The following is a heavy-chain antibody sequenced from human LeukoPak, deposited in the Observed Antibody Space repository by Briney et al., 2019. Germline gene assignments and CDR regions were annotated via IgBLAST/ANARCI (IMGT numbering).Heavy chain of an antibody. V-gene: IGHV3-48*03. D-gene: IGHD3-10*01. CDR3: ARDRYSTLGEMVRGAVDP. CDR2: ISNSGSTI. Sequence: GGSLTLSCAASGFTFSSYEMNWVRQAPGKGLEWVSYISNSGSTIYYADSVKGRFTISRENAKNSLYLQMNSLRAEDTAVYYCARDRYSTLGEMVRGAVDPWGQGTLVTVSS. CDR1: GFTFSSYE. J-gene: IGHJ5*02.